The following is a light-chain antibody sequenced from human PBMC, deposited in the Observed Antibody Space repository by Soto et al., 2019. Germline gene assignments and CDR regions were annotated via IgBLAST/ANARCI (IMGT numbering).Light chain of an antibody. CDR3: HQSGNSPYT. CDR2: GSS. V-gene: IGKV3-20*01. CDR1: QNIRSNY. Sequence: EIVLTQSPGTLSLSPGERATLSCRASQNIRSNYVAWYQQKPGQAPRLLIFGSSSTATGIPDRFSASGSGTDFTLTITRLEPEDFAVYFCHQSGNSPYTFGQGTKLEI. J-gene: IGKJ2*01.